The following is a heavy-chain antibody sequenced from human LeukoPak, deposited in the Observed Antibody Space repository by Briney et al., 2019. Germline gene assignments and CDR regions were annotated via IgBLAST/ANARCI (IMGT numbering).Heavy chain of an antibody. CDR3: ARAAMVKDSFDY. J-gene: IGHJ4*02. CDR2: INPNSGGT. V-gene: IGHV1-2*02. Sequence: ASVKVSCKASGYTSTDYYINWVRQAPGQGLEWMGWINPNSGGTDYAQKFQSRVTMTRDTSISTAYMELSSLRSDDTAVYYCARAAMVKDSFDYWGQGTLVTVSS. CDR1: GYTSTDYY. D-gene: IGHD5-18*01.